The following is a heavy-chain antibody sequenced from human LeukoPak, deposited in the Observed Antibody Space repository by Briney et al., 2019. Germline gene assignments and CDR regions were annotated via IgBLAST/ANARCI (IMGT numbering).Heavy chain of an antibody. CDR2: IIPIFGTA. CDR3: ARWGIAVAGYYFDY. J-gene: IGHJ4*02. V-gene: IGHV1-69*06. D-gene: IGHD6-19*01. CDR1: GGTFSSYA. Sequence: GASVKVSCKASGGTFSSYAISWVRQAPGQGLEWMGGIIPIFGTANYAQKFQGRVTITADKSTSTAYMELSSLRSEDTAVYYCARWGIAVAGYYFDYWGQGTLVTVSS.